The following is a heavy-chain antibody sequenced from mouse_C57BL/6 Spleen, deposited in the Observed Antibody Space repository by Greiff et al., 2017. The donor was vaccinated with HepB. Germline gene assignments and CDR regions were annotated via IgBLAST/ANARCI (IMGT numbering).Heavy chain of an antibody. Sequence: QVQLQQPGAELVKPGASVKLSCKASGYTFTSYWMHWVKQRPGQGLEWIGMIHPNSGSTNYNEKFKSKATLTVDKSSSTAYMQRSSLTSEDSAVYYCARPIYYGNYVAMDYWGQGTSVTVSS. V-gene: IGHV1-64*01. CDR2: IHPNSGST. CDR3: ARPIYYGNYVAMDY. D-gene: IGHD2-1*01. J-gene: IGHJ4*01. CDR1: GYTFTSYW.